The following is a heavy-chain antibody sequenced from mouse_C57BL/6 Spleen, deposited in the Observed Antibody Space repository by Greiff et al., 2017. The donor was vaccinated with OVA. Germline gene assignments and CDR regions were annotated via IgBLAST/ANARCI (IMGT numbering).Heavy chain of an antibody. V-gene: IGHV5-6*01. Sequence: EVQLQESGGDLVKPGGSLKLSCAASGFTFSSYGMSWVRQTPDKRLEWVATISSGGSYTYYPDSVKGRFTISRDNAKNTLYLQMSSLKSEDTAMYYCARQRDDGYYFDYWGQGTTLTVSS. J-gene: IGHJ2*01. CDR3: ARQRDDGYYFDY. CDR2: ISSGGSYT. CDR1: GFTFSSYG.